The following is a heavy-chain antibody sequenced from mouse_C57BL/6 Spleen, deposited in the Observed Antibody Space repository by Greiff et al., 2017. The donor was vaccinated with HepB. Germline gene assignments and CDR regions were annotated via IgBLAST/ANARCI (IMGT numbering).Heavy chain of an antibody. CDR2: IYPRSGNT. V-gene: IGHV1-81*01. CDR1: GYTFTSYG. Sequence: QVQLKESGAELARPGASVKLSCKASGYTFTSYGISWVKQRTGQGLEWIGEIYPRSGNTYYNEKFKGKATLTADKSSSTAYMELRSLTSEDSAVYFCARKGPYYAIDVWGTGTTVTVSS. CDR3: ARKGPYYAIDV. D-gene: IGHD1-1*01. J-gene: IGHJ1*03.